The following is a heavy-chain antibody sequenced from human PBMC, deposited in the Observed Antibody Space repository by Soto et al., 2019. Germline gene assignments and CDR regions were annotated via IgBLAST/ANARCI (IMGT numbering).Heavy chain of an antibody. V-gene: IGHV3-48*01. CDR2: ISSSSSTI. D-gene: IGHD6-13*01. Sequence: GGSLRLSCAASGFTFSSYSMNWVRQAPGKGLEWVSYISSSSSTIYYADSVKGRFTISRDNAKNSLYLQMNSLRAEDTAVYYCARDSAEHRIAAADTWNYYYYMDVWGKGTTVTVSS. J-gene: IGHJ6*03. CDR1: GFTFSSYS. CDR3: ARDSAEHRIAAADTWNYYYYMDV.